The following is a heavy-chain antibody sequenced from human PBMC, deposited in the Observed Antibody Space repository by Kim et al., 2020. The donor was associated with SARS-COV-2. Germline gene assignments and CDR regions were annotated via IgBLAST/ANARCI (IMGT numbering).Heavy chain of an antibody. D-gene: IGHD3-10*01. CDR3: AKSGYYYGSGKGD. V-gene: IGHV3-33*06. J-gene: IGHJ4*02. Sequence: PVKGRFTISRDNSKNTLYLQMNSLRAEDTAVYYCAKSGYYYGSGKGDWGQGTLVTVSS.